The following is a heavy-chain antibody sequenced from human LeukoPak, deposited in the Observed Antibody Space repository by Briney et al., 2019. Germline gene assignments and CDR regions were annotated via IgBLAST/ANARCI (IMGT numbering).Heavy chain of an antibody. D-gene: IGHD3-22*01. CDR1: GGSISDFY. CDR3: ASAVDYYDSSGYYPGYYYYGMDV. J-gene: IGHJ6*02. CDR2: IFYSGST. Sequence: SETLSLTCTVSGGSISDFYWSWIRQPPGKGLEWIGHIFYSGSTNYSPPLKSRLTISVDRSKNQFSLKLSSVTAADTAVYYCASAVDYYDSSGYYPGYYYYGMDVWGQGTTVTVSS. V-gene: IGHV4-59*12.